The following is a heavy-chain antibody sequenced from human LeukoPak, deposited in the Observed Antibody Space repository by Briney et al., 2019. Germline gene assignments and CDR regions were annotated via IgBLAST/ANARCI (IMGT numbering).Heavy chain of an antibody. D-gene: IGHD3-16*01. Sequence: GGSLRLSCAASGFTFSIYAMSWVRQAPGKGLEWVSGISGSGGSTYYADSEKGRFTISRDNSKNTLYLQMNSLRGEDTAVYHCAKHLRDYVWGSYGADYWGQGTLVTVSS. V-gene: IGHV3-23*01. J-gene: IGHJ4*02. CDR2: ISGSGGST. CDR1: GFTFSIYA. CDR3: AKHLRDYVWGSYGADY.